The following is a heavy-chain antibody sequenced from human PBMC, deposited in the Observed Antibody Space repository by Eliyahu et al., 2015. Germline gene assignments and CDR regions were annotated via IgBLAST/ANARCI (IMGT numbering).Heavy chain of an antibody. CDR3: AREGVDFTSGFYLGV. D-gene: IGHD3-3*01. J-gene: IGHJ6*04. CDR2: INTGNDNG. Sequence: QVHLEQSGAEVKRPGASVTVSCKGSGYSFTRYAVHWVRQAPGYGLEWMGWINTGNDNGKYSQLFEDRVTITRDTSARTVSLELSSLRPEDTATYYCAREGVDFTSGFYLGVWGKGTTVTVSS. CDR1: GYSFTRYA. V-gene: IGHV1-3*04.